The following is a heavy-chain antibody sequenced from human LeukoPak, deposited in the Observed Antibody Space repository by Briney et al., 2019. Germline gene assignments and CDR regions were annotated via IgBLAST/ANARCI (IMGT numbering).Heavy chain of an antibody. CDR1: GGSFSGYY. V-gene: IGHV4-34*01. CDR2: INHSGST. J-gene: IGHJ3*02. Sequence: SETLFLTCAGYGGSFSGYYWSWIRQPPGKGLEWIGEINHSGSTNYNPSLKSRVTISVDTSKNQFSLKLSSVTAADTAVYYCARDGMWAYSGNSRSAFDIWGQGTMVTVSS. D-gene: IGHD1-26*01. CDR3: ARDGMWAYSGNSRSAFDI.